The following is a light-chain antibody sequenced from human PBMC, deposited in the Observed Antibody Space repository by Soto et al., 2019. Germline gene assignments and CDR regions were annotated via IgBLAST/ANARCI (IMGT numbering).Light chain of an antibody. CDR2: EVS. J-gene: IGLJ3*02. Sequence: QSVLTQPPSASGSPGQSFTISCTGTSSDVGGYNYVSWYQQHPGKAPKLMIYEVSKRPSGVPDHFSGSKSGNTASLTVSGLQAEDEADYYCSSYAGSNNVVFGGGTKLTVL. V-gene: IGLV2-8*01. CDR1: SSDVGGYNY. CDR3: SSYAGSNNVV.